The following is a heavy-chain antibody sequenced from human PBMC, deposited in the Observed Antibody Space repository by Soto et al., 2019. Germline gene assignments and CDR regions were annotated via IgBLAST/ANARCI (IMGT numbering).Heavy chain of an antibody. CDR3: ATGGKGGSNLYGLDV. Sequence: PGESLKISCQASGYRFTTYWIGWVRQMPGKGLEWMGIFYPGDSDSTYSPSFQGQVTISGDKSISAAYLQWSSLKASDTAIYYCATGGKGGSNLYGLDVWGQGTTVTVSS. CDR1: GYRFTTYW. D-gene: IGHD1-26*01. CDR2: FYPGDSDS. J-gene: IGHJ6*02. V-gene: IGHV5-51*01.